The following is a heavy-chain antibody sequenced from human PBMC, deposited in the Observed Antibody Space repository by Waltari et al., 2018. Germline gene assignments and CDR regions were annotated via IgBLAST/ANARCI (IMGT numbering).Heavy chain of an antibody. J-gene: IGHJ6*03. D-gene: IGHD5-18*01. Sequence: QVQLQESGPGLVKPSATLSLTCTVARGSLLSDYWSWIRQPAGKGLEWIGRIYTSGSTNYNPSLKSRVTMSVDTSKNQFSLQLTSVTAADTAVYYCARTIAYSYGSYSYFYYMDVWGKGSTVTVSS. CDR1: RGSLLSDY. V-gene: IGHV4-4*07. CDR2: IYTSGST. CDR3: ARTIAYSYGSYSYFYYMDV.